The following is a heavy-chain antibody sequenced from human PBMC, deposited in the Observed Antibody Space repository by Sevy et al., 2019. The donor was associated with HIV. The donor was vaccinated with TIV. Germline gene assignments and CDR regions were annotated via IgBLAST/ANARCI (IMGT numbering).Heavy chain of an antibody. CDR3: VRERGAHGSASLDY. CDR2: LVWNSGAV. J-gene: IGHJ4*02. Sequence: GGSLRLSCAASGFNFDDYAMHWVRQAPGKGLEWVSGLVWNSGAVGYAESVKVRFTIARYNAKNSQNVQMNSLRAEDTALDFCVRERGAHGSASLDYWGQGTRVTVSS. V-gene: IGHV3-9*01. D-gene: IGHD6-19*01. CDR1: GFNFDDYA.